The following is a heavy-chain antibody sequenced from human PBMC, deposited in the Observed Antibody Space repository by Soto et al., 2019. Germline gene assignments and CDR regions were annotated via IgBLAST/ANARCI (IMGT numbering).Heavy chain of an antibody. CDR2: IYFTVAT. V-gene: IGHV4-31*03. D-gene: IGHD2-21*02. CDR1: GGSISSGTSY. CDR3: ASIPRRGYSYGIDY. J-gene: IGHJ4*02. Sequence: QLQLQESGPGLVKPSQTLSLTCNVSGGSISSGTSYWTWIRQHPGEGLEWTGHIYFTVATYSNPSLRSRLTMSVDTSKNQYSLKLTSVTAADTATYYCASIPRRGYSYGIDYWGQGTLVTVSS.